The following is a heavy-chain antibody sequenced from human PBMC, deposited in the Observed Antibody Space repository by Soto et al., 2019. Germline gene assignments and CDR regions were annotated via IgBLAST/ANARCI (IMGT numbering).Heavy chain of an antibody. CDR2: IKQEGSEK. Sequence: EVQLVESGGGLVQPGWSLRLSCAASGFTFSTYWMSWVRQAPGKGLEWLANIKQEGSEKYYVDSVKGRFTVSRDNAKNSLYLQMNSLRAEDTAVYYCARRPGYSSGWFADWGQGTLVTVS. CDR3: ARRPGYSSGWFAD. J-gene: IGHJ4*02. CDR1: GFTFSTYW. V-gene: IGHV3-7*01. D-gene: IGHD6-19*01.